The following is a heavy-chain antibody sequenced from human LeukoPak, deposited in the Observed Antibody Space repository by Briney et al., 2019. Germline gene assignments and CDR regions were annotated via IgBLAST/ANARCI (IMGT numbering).Heavy chain of an antibody. Sequence: SETLSLTCTVSGGSISSGDYYWSWIRQPPGKGLEWIGYIYYSGSTYYNPSLKSRVTISVDTSKNQFSLKLSSVTAADTAVYYCARSGGSYYYGMDVWGQGTTVTVSS. J-gene: IGHJ6*02. CDR3: ARSGGSYYYGMDV. CDR2: IYYSGST. D-gene: IGHD2-15*01. V-gene: IGHV4-30-4*01. CDR1: GGSISSGDYY.